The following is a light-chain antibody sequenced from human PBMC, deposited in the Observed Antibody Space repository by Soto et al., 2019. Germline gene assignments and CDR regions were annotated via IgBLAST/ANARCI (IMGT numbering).Light chain of an antibody. CDR1: QSVSSSY. CDR3: QHYGSSSWT. CDR2: GAS. Sequence: EIVLTQSPCTLSLSPGERVTLSCRASQSVSSSYLAWYQQKLGQAPRLLIYGASTRAAGIPDRFSGGGSGTDFTLTISRLEPEDFAVYYCQHYGSSSWTFGLGTRVQIK. V-gene: IGKV3-20*01. J-gene: IGKJ1*01.